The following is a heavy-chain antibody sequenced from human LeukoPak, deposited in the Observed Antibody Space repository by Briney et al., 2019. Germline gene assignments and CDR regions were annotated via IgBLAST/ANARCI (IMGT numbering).Heavy chain of an antibody. CDR2: ISYDGSNK. J-gene: IGHJ4*02. D-gene: IGHD3-22*01. V-gene: IGHV3-30-3*01. Sequence: PGGSLRLSCAASGFTFSNYWMSWVRQAPGKGLEWVAVISYDGSNKYYADSVKGRFTISRDNSKNTLYLQMNSLRAEDTAVYYCAREYYYDSSGYSLDYWGQGTLVTVSS. CDR3: AREYYYDSSGYSLDY. CDR1: GFTFSNYW.